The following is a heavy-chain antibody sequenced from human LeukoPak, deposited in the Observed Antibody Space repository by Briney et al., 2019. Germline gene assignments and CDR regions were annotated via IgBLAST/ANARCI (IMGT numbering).Heavy chain of an antibody. D-gene: IGHD3-10*01. J-gene: IGHJ6*03. V-gene: IGHV1-46*01. CDR2: INPSGGST. Sequence: ASVKVSCKASGYTFSNYYMHWVRQAPGQGLEWMGIINPSGGSTTYAQKFQGRVTMTRDTSTSTVYMELSSLRSEDTAVYYCARSSGRSPNRDYMDVWGKGTRVTISS. CDR1: GYTFSNYY. CDR3: ARSSGRSPNRDYMDV.